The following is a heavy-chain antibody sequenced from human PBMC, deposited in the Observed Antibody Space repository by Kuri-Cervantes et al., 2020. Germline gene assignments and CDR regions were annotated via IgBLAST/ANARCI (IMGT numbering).Heavy chain of an antibody. CDR1: GYSISSGYY. D-gene: IGHD6-19*01. CDR2: IYTSGST. J-gene: IGHJ4*02. Sequence: SETLSLTCAVSGYSISSGYYWGWIRQPPGKGLEWIGRIYTSGSTNYNPSLKSRVTISVDKSKNQFSLKLSSVTAADTAVYYCARDRVGSSGWHDYWGQGTLVTVSS. CDR3: ARDRVGSSGWHDY. V-gene: IGHV4-38-2*02.